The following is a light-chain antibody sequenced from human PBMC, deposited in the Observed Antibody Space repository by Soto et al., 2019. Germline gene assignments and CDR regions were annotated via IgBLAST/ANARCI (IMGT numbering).Light chain of an antibody. J-gene: IGKJ2*01. V-gene: IGKV3-20*01. CDR3: QQYGSSPLYT. Sequence: EIVVTQSPGTLSLSPGERATLSCRASQSVSSSYLAWYQQKPGQAPTLLIYGASTRATGIPDRFSGSGSGTDFTLTISRLEPEDFVVYYCQQYGSSPLYTFGQGTKLAIK. CDR2: GAS. CDR1: QSVSSSY.